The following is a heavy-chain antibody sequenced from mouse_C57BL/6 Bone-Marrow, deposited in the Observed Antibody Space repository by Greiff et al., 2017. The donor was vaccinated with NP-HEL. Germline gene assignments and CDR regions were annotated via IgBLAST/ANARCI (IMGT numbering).Heavy chain of an antibody. J-gene: IGHJ4*01. V-gene: IGHV5-17*01. Sequence: EVQGVESGGGLVKPGGSLKLSCAASGFTFSDYGMHWVRQAPEKGLEWVAYISSGSSTIYYADTVKGRFTISRDNAKNTLFLQMTSLRSEDTAMYYCARRYRGLYYYAMDYWGQGTSVTVSA. D-gene: IGHD2-12*01. CDR2: ISSGSSTI. CDR1: GFTFSDYG. CDR3: ARRYRGLYYYAMDY.